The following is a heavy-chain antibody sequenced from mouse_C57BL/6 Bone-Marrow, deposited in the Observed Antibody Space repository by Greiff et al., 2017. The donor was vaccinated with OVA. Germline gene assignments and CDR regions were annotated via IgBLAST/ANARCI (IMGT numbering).Heavy chain of an antibody. Sequence: QVQLKQSGAELVRPGTSVKVSCKASGYAFTNYLIEWVKQRPGQGLEWIGVINPGSGGTNYNEKFKGKATLTADKSSSTAYMQLSSLTSEDSAVYFCARSGLLYAMDYWGQGTSVTVSS. CDR2: INPGSGGT. J-gene: IGHJ4*01. CDR3: ARSGLLYAMDY. CDR1: GYAFTNYL. D-gene: IGHD3-1*01. V-gene: IGHV1-54*01.